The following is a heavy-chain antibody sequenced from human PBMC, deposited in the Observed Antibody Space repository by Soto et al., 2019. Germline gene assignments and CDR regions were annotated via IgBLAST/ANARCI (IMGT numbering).Heavy chain of an antibody. D-gene: IGHD3-10*01. V-gene: IGHV2-5*02. CDR2: MSWDGDT. Sequence: SGPTLVNPTQTLTLTCTFSGFSLTSGGAGVAWIRQPPGKALEWLALMSWDGDTHYSPSLQSRLTITKDTSKNQVVLTMTNMDPVDTGTYYCAHRHFLWFGEFYGCFDPWGERILVTVRS. J-gene: IGHJ5*02. CDR1: GFSLTSGGAG. CDR3: AHRHFLWFGEFYGCFDP.